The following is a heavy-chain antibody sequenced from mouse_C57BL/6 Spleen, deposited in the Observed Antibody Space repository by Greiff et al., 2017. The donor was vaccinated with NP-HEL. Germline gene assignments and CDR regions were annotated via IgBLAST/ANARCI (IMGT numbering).Heavy chain of an antibody. CDR2: IDPSDSYT. J-gene: IGHJ2*01. D-gene: IGHD2-4*01. CDR3: ARGGDDYGHLDY. CDR1: GYTFTSYW. V-gene: IGHV1-69*01. Sequence: QVQLKESGAELVMPGASVKLSCKASGYTFTSYWMHWVKQRPGQGLEWIGEIDPSDSYTNYNQKFKGKSTLTVDKSSSTAYMQLSSLTSEDSAVYYCARGGDDYGHLDYWGQGTTLTVSS.